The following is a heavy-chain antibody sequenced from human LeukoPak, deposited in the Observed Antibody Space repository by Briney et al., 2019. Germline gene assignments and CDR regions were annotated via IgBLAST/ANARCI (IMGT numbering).Heavy chain of an antibody. V-gene: IGHV4-39*02. CDR1: GGSISSSNYY. CDR3: ARGSHPVTGTLGGYFDP. CDR2: IYHTGST. J-gene: IGHJ4*02. Sequence: SETLSLTCTVSGGSISSSNYYWGWIRQSPGKGLEWIGSIYHTGSTYYNPSLKSRVTISLEAYNKQFSLRLSSVTAADTAVYYCARGSHPVTGTLGGYFDPWGQGTLVTVSS. D-gene: IGHD6-19*01.